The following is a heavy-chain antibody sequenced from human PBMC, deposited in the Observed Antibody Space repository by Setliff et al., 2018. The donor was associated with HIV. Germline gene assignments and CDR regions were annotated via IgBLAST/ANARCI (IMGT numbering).Heavy chain of an antibody. J-gene: IGHJ5*02. D-gene: IGHD6-13*01. CDR2: ISTSTRTI. CDR3: VRDVYTSNWYLNWFDP. CDR1: GFTFISYD. V-gene: IGHV3-48*04. Sequence: PGGSLRLSCAASGFTFISYDMSWVRQAPGKGLEWISYISTSTRTIYYADSVKGRFTISRDNAKKSLYLQMNSLRAEDTAVYYCVRDVYTSNWYLNWFDPWGQGTLVTVSS.